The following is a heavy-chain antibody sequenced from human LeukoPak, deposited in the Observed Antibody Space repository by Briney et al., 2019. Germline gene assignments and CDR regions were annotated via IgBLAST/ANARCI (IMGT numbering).Heavy chain of an antibody. J-gene: IGHJ4*02. V-gene: IGHV1-24*01. CDR3: ARAGSRLTGNFDY. CDR2: FDPEDGET. Sequence: ASVKVSCKVSGYTLTELSMHWVRQAPGKGLEWMGGFDPEDGETIYAQKFQGRVTMTRDTSISTAYMELSRLRSDDTAVYYCARAGSRLTGNFDYWGQGTLVTVSS. CDR1: GYTLTELS. D-gene: IGHD2-8*02.